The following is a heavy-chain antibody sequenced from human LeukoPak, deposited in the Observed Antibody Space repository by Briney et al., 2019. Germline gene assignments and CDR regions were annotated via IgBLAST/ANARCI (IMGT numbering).Heavy chain of an antibody. Sequence: GGSLRLSCAASGFTFTYFAMHWVRQAPGKGLEWVASLSFDDSNKYYADSVKGRCTISRDTSKNTLYLQMDSLRPEDTAVYFCASGLFKYTSGSDLFDYWGQGTLVTVSS. D-gene: IGHD2-2*02. CDR1: GFTFTYFA. CDR2: LSFDDSNK. CDR3: ASGLFKYTSGSDLFDY. V-gene: IGHV3-30-3*01. J-gene: IGHJ4*02.